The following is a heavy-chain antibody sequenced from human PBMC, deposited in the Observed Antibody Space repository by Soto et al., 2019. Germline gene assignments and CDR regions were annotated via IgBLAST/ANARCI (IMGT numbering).Heavy chain of an antibody. D-gene: IGHD2-8*01. J-gene: IGHJ6*02. CDR1: GFTFSRYS. CDR3: ARDNGYCTNGVCRPHYYYYGMDV. V-gene: IGHV3-21*01. CDR2: ISSSSSYI. Sequence: VGSLRLSCAASGFTFSRYSMNWVRQAPGKGLECVSSISSSSSYIYYADSVKGRFTISRDNAKNSLYLQMNSLRVEDTAVYYCARDNGYCTNGVCRPHYYYYGMDVWGQG.